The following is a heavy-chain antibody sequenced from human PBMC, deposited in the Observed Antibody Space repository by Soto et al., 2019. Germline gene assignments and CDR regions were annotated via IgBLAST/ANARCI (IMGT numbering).Heavy chain of an antibody. CDR2: IYYSGST. J-gene: IGHJ4*02. D-gene: IGHD3-22*01. CDR3: ARHPTRRYYYDSSGYPH. CDR1: GGSISSSSYY. Sequence: QLQLQESGPGLVKPSETLSLTCTVSGGSISSSSYYWGWIRQPPGKGLEWIGSIYYSGSTYYNPSLKSRVTISVDTSKNQFSLKLSSVTAADTAVYYCARHPTRRYYYDSSGYPHWGQGTLVTVSS. V-gene: IGHV4-39*01.